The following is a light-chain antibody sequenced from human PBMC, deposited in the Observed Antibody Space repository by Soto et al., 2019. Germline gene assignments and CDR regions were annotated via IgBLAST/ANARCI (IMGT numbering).Light chain of an antibody. V-gene: IGLV2-8*01. J-gene: IGLJ1*01. CDR1: SSDVGANNDY. CDR3: SSYAGSDNFV. Sequence: QSVLTQPPSASGSPGQSVTISCTGTSSDVGANNDYASWYQQHPGKVPKLMIYEVSKRPPGVPDRFSGSKSGNTASLTVSGLQADDEADYYCSSYAGSDNFVFGTGTKVTVL. CDR2: EVS.